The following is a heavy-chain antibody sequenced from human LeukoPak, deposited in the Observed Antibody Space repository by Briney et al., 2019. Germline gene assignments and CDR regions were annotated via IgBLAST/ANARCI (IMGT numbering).Heavy chain of an antibody. D-gene: IGHD6-19*01. Sequence: SVKVSCKASGGTFSSYAISWVRQAPGQGLEWMGRIIPILGIANYAQKFQGRVTITADKSTGTAYMELSSLRSEDTAVYYCARESIAVAESNFDYWGQGTLVTVSS. V-gene: IGHV1-69*04. CDR2: IIPILGIA. CDR1: GGTFSSYA. CDR3: ARESIAVAESNFDY. J-gene: IGHJ4*02.